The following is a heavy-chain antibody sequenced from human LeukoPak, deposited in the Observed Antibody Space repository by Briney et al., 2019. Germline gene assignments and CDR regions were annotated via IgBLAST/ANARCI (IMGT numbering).Heavy chain of an antibody. Sequence: PGGSLRLSCAASGFTFSSYGMHWVRQAPGKGLEWVAFIRYDGSNKYYADSVKGRFTISRDNSKNTLYLQMNSLRSEDTAVYYCARDQRVPAAHSFSYYYYMDVWGKGTTVTVSS. J-gene: IGHJ6*03. CDR3: ARDQRVPAAHSFSYYYYMDV. CDR2: IRYDGSNK. V-gene: IGHV3-30*02. D-gene: IGHD2-2*01. CDR1: GFTFSSYG.